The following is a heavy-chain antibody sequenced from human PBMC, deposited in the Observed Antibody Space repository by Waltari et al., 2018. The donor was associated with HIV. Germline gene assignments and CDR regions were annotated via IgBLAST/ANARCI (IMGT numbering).Heavy chain of an antibody. CDR1: GGAFISYS. J-gene: IGHJ4*02. V-gene: IGHV1-69*08. CDR3: ASARETMGVDFAF. CDR2: IIAMSATS. D-gene: IGHD3-16*01. Sequence: QVQLVQSGPEVRKPGSSVKVSCKASGGAFISYSINWVRQAPGQGLEWVGTIIAMSATSNQAQKVQGRVTITAVPSKSTAYMELTSLRSEDTAVYYCASARETMGVDFAFWGQGTLVNVSS.